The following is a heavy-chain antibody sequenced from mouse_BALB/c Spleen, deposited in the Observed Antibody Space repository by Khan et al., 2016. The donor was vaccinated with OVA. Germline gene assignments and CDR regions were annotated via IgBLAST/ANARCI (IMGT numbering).Heavy chain of an antibody. V-gene: IGHV2-9*02. J-gene: IGHJ2*01. CDR3: ARNREPDYFDY. CDR2: IWAGGST. Sequence: VQLQESGPGLVAPSQSLSITCTVSGFSLTSHGIHWVRQPPGKGLEWLGVIWAGGSTNYNSALMSRLRISKDSPKSQVFLKMNSLQTDDTAMYFCARNREPDYFDYWGQGTTLTVSS. CDR1: GFSLTSHG.